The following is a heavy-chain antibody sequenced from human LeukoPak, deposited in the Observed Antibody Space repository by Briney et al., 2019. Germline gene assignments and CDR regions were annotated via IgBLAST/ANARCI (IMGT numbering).Heavy chain of an antibody. V-gene: IGHV3-49*03. Sequence: PGGSLRLSCTSSGFTFREFGVSWFRQAPGKGLEWIGFIRSSIYGGTPKAAASVKGRFIFSRDDSKGVAYLRMNSLKTEDTAVYYCSREWGNGNDLRPDYWGQGTLVTVSS. CDR2: IRSSIYGGTP. CDR1: GFTFREFG. D-gene: IGHD1-1*01. CDR3: SREWGNGNDLRPDY. J-gene: IGHJ4*02.